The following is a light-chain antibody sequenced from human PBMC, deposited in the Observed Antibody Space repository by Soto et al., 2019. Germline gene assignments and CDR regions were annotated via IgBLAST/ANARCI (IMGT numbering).Light chain of an antibody. CDR3: QQYNNWPPA. CDR2: GAS. J-gene: IGKJ1*01. Sequence: EIVMTQSPAPLSVSPGERATLSCRASQTVSSKLAWYQLKPGQAPRLLIYGASTRATDIPARFSGSGSGTDFALTIGSLQSEDFAVYYCQQYNNWPPAFGQGTTVE. CDR1: QTVSSK. V-gene: IGKV3-15*01.